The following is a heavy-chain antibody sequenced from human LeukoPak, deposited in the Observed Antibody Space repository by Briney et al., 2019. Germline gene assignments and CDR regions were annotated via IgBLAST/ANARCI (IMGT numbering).Heavy chain of an antibody. D-gene: IGHD2-2*01. J-gene: IGHJ4*02. V-gene: IGHV3-21*01. CDR1: GFTFRSYS. CDR3: ARLGYCSSTSCRGPSFDY. Sequence: GSLRLSCAASGFTFRSYSMNWVRQAPGQGLEWVSSISSSNSLIYYAGSVKGRFTISRDNAKNSLYLQMNSLRAEDTAVYYCARLGYCSSTSCRGPSFDYWGQGTLVTVSS. CDR2: ISSSNSLI.